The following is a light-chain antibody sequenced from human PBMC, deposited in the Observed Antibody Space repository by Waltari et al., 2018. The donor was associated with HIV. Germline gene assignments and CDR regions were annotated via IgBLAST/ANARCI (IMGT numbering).Light chain of an antibody. CDR2: LGS. CDR3: MQALESPLT. CDR1: QALLKSNGYIY. V-gene: IGKV2-28*01. Sequence: DIVMTQSPVSLPVTPGEPASISCRSSQALLKSNGYIYLDWYLQKPGQSPQLLIYLGSNRASGVPDMFSASGSATDFTLKINRVEAEDVGIYYCMQALESPLTFGEGTKVEIK. J-gene: IGKJ4*01.